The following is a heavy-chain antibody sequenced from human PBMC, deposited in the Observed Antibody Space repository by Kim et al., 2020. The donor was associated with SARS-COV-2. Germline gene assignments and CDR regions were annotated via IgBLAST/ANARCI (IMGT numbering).Heavy chain of an antibody. D-gene: IGHD3-10*01. Sequence: GGSLRLSCAASGFTFGSYAMSWVRQAPGKGLEWVSAISGSGGSTYYADSVKGRFTISRDNSKNTLYLQMNSLRAEDTAVYYCAKESNWGYGSGSPSYFQHWGQGTLVTVSS. CDR3: AKESNWGYGSGSPSYFQH. V-gene: IGHV3-23*01. J-gene: IGHJ1*01. CDR1: GFTFGSYA. CDR2: ISGSGGST.